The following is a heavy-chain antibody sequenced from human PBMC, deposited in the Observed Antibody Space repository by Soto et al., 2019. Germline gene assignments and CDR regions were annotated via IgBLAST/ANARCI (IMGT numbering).Heavy chain of an antibody. V-gene: IGHV3-21*01. D-gene: IGHD3-22*01. Sequence: GGSLRLSCAASGFTFSLYSMIWVRQAPEEGLECVASITSSSSYIYYEDSLKGRFTISRDNAKNSLFLQLDSLRAEDTAVYFCVRARSTDSRPDYWGQGTLVTVSS. CDR3: VRARSTDSRPDY. CDR2: ITSSSSYI. J-gene: IGHJ4*02. CDR1: GFTFSLYS.